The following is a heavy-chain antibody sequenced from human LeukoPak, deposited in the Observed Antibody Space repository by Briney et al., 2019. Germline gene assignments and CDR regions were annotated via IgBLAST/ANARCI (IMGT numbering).Heavy chain of an antibody. CDR2: ISTSGGST. V-gene: IGHV3-23*01. CDR1: GFTFSSYA. J-gene: IGHJ4*02. Sequence: PGGSLRLSCAASGFTFSSYAMSWVRQAPGKGLEWVSAISTSGGSTYYADSVKGRFTISIDNSKNTLYLQMNSLSAEDTAVYYCAKRASPPCYFDYWGQGTLVTVSS. CDR3: AKRASPPCYFDY.